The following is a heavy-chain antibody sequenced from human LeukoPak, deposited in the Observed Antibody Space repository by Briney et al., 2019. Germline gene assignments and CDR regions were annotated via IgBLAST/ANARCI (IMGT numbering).Heavy chain of an antibody. CDR3: ARGRVNTMIRGIIPSFDY. J-gene: IGHJ4*02. CDR1: GGTFSNYA. CDR2: IIPIFSTA. D-gene: IGHD3-10*01. Sequence: SVKVSCKASGGTFSNYAINWVRQAPGQGLEWMGGIIPIFSTANYAQKFQGRVTITADKSTNTAHMELSSLRSDDTAVFYCARGRVNTMIRGIIPSFDYWGQGTLVTVSS. V-gene: IGHV1-69*06.